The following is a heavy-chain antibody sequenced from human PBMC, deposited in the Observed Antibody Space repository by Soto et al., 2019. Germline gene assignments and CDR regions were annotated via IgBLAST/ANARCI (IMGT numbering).Heavy chain of an antibody. V-gene: IGHV4-31*03. Sequence: QVQLQESGPGLVKPSQTLSLTCTVSGGSISSGGYYWSWIRQHPGKGLEWIGYIYYSGSAYYNLSLECRVTISVDTSKNQVALILISVTAADTAVYYSASDAGGRYQLLSPWLDPWGQGPLVTVSS. CDR3: ASDAGGRYQLLSPWLDP. CDR1: GGSISSGGYY. CDR2: IYYSGSA. D-gene: IGHD2-2*01. J-gene: IGHJ5*02.